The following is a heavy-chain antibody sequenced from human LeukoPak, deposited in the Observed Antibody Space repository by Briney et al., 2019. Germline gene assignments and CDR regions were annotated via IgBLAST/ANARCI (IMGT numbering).Heavy chain of an antibody. J-gene: IGHJ4*02. CDR1: GFTFSSYA. CDR2: ISYDGSNK. D-gene: IGHD3-22*01. V-gene: IGHV3-30*04. Sequence: GRSLRLSCAASGFTFSSYAMHWVSQAPGKGLEWVAVISYDGSNKYYADSVKGRFTISRDNSKNTLYLQMNSLKTEDTAVYYCTPVLYYDSSGYYPHRENWGQGTLVTVSS. CDR3: TPVLYYDSSGYYPHREN.